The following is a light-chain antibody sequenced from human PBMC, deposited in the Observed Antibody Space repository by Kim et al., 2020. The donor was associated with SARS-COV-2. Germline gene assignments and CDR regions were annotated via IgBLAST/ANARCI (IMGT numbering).Light chain of an antibody. CDR1: PPNNGSYT. Sequence: GHMFTIYCSVRPPNNGSYTVNLYQPLPRTAPKLLIYSNNQRPSGVPDRFSGSRSGTSASLAISGLQSEDEADYYCAAWDDSLNGVVFGGGTQLTVL. CDR3: AAWDDSLNGVV. V-gene: IGLV1-44*01. CDR2: SNN. J-gene: IGLJ3*02.